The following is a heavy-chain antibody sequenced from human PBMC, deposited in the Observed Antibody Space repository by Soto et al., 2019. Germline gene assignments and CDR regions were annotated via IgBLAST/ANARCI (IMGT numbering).Heavy chain of an antibody. CDR1: GYTTGDYA. CDR3: STMYSSTYY. CDR2: IRSQAYGGTT. D-gene: IGHD6-19*01. V-gene: IGHV3-49*03. J-gene: IGHJ4*02. Sequence: GGSLRLSCTASGYTTGDYAMSWFRQAPGKGLEWVGFIRSQAYGGTTDFAASVKGRFNISRDDSKGIAYLQMNSLKPEDTAVYYCSTMYSSTYYWGQGTLVTVSS.